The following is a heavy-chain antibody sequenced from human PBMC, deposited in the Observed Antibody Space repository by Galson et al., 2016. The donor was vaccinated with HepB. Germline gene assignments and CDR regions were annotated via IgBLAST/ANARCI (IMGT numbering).Heavy chain of an antibody. CDR2: ISASGTT. J-gene: IGHJ4*02. D-gene: IGHD6-19*01. Sequence: SLRLSCATSGFTFNSHAMNWVRQSPGKGLQWVSSISASGTTYYADSVRGRFTTSRDQPKNTLYLRMNSLRVDDTAVYHLAKCSLSALGTGWCNYFDHWGQGTLVTVSS. CDR1: GFTFNSHA. V-gene: IGHV3-23*01. CDR3: AKCSLSALGTGWCNYFDH.